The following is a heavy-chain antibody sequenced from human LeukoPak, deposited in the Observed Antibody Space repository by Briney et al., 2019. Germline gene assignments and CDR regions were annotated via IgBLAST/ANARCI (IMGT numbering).Heavy chain of an antibody. CDR1: GDSINSRNNF. J-gene: IGHJ4*02. CDR3: ARQMTTVIYAPFDY. Sequence: SETLSLTCTVSGDSINSRNNFWGWIRQPPGKGLEWIGTIYYSGTTYFNSSLKSRITISVDTSKNQFSLKLISVTAADTAVYYCARQMTTVIYAPFDYWGQGTLVTVSS. CDR2: IYYSGTT. D-gene: IGHD4-17*01. V-gene: IGHV4-39*01.